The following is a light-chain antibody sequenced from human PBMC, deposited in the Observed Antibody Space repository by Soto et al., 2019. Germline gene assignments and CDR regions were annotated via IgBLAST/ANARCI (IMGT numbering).Light chain of an antibody. Sequence: IVLTQSPATLSLSPGERATLSCRASQSVSGFLAWYQQKPGQAPRLLIYGASNRATGIPARFSGSGSGTDFTLTISSIEPEDFAVYYCQQHSNWPPEYTFGQGSKLEIK. CDR3: QQHSNWPPEYT. V-gene: IGKV3-11*01. J-gene: IGKJ2*01. CDR2: GAS. CDR1: QSVSGF.